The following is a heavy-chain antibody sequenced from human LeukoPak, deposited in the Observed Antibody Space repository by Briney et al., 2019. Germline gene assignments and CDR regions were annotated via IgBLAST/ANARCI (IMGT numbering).Heavy chain of an antibody. CDR3: AKRGVVIRGILVIGYHQEAYHYDF. CDR2: ISERGGST. V-gene: IGHV3-23*01. J-gene: IGHJ4*02. D-gene: IGHD3-10*01. CDR1: GISLSNYA. Sequence: GGSLRLSCVVSGISLSNYAMTWVRQAPGKGLEWVSYISERGGSTTYADSVKGRFAISRDTSLNTLYLQMNNLRAEDTAVYFCAKRGVVIRGILVIGYHQEAYHYDFWGQGVLVTVSS.